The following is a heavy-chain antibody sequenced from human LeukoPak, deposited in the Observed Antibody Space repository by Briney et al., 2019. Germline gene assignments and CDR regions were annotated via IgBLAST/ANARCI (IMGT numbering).Heavy chain of an antibody. Sequence: ASVRVSRKPSGCTFTPYDINWVRQASGQAREWMGWMDPDTGDTGFAQKLQGRATMTRDRSIDTAYMELRGLTSEDTAVYYCTRGSPSGSSRDYWGQGTLLTVSS. J-gene: IGHJ4*02. CDR1: GCTFTPYD. V-gene: IGHV1-8*01. CDR2: MDPDTGDT. D-gene: IGHD1-26*01. CDR3: TRGSPSGSSRDY.